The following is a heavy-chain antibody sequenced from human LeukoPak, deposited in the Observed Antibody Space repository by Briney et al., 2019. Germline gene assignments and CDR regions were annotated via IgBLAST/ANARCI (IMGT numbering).Heavy chain of an antibody. D-gene: IGHD3-3*01. CDR2: IYHSGST. CDR3: ARDSSYYDFWSGSPNDY. J-gene: IGHJ4*02. Sequence: SETLSLTCAVSGYSISSGYYWGWIRQPPGKGPEWIGSIYHSGSTYYNPSLKSRVTISVDTSKNQFSLKLSSVTAADTAVYYCARDSSYYDFWSGSPNDYWGQGTLVTVSS. CDR1: GYSISSGYY. V-gene: IGHV4-38-2*02.